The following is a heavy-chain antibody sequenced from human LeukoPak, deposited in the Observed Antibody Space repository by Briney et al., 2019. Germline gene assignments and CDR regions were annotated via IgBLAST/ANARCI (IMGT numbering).Heavy chain of an antibody. D-gene: IGHD2-21*01. V-gene: IGHV4-4*07. CDR1: GGSISSYY. Sequence: SETLSLTCTVSGGSISSYYWSWIRQPAGKGLEWIGRIYTSGSTNYNPSLKSRVTISVDTSKNQFSLKLSSVTAADTAVYYCARIPPAYCGGDCYSGDDAFDIWGQGTMVTVSS. J-gene: IGHJ3*02. CDR2: IYTSGST. CDR3: ARIPPAYCGGDCYSGDDAFDI.